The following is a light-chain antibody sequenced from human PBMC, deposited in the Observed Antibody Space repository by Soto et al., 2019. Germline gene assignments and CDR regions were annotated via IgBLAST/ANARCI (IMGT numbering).Light chain of an antibody. CDR2: DVR. CDR3: SSYTSSSTLCV. V-gene: IGLV2-14*01. CDR1: SSDIGGYHY. Sequence: QSVLTQPASVSGSPGQSITISCTGTSSDIGGYHYVSWYQQHPGKAPKLMIYDVRNRPSGVSNRFSGSKSGNTASLTISGLQAEDEADYYCSSYTSSSTLCVVGTGTKVTVL. J-gene: IGLJ1*01.